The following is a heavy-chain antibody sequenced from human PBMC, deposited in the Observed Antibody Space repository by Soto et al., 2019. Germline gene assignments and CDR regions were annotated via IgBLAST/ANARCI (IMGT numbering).Heavy chain of an antibody. V-gene: IGHV4-34*01. CDR2: INHSGST. J-gene: IGHJ4*02. Sequence: SETLSLTCAVYGRSFSGYYWSWIRQPPGKGLEWIGEINHSGSTNYNPSLKSRVTISVDTSKNQFSLKLSSVTAADTAVYYCAREDYGDYDGKQTGRKFDYWGQGTLVTVSS. CDR3: AREDYGDYDGKQTGRKFDY. D-gene: IGHD4-17*01. CDR1: GRSFSGYY.